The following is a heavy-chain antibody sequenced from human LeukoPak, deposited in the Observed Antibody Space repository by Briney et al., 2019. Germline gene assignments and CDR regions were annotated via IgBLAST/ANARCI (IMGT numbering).Heavy chain of an antibody. CDR1: GGSISSSNW. CDR2: IYHSGST. J-gene: IGHJ6*02. CDR3: ARFTAADSSGFYYYYYGMDV. V-gene: IGHV4-4*02. Sequence: SGTLSLTCAVSGGSISSSNWWSWVRQPPGKGLEWIGEIYHSGSTNYNPSLKSRVTISVDKSKNQFSLKLSSVTAADTAVYYCARFTAADSSGFYYYYYGMDVWGQGTTVTVSS. D-gene: IGHD3-22*01.